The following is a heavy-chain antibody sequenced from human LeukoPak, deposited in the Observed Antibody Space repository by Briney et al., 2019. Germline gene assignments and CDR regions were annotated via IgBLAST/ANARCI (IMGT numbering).Heavy chain of an antibody. D-gene: IGHD3-22*01. J-gene: IGHJ3*02. CDR3: ARHFTYYYDSSGHPRDAFDI. V-gene: IGHV4-59*08. CDR2: IYYSGST. CDR1: GGSISPYY. Sequence: SETLSLTCTVSGGSISPYYWSWIRQSPGKGLVWIGYIYYSGSTNYNPSLKSRVTISVDMSKNQFSLKLSSVTAADTALYYYARHFTYYYDSSGHPRDAFDIWGQGTMVTVSS.